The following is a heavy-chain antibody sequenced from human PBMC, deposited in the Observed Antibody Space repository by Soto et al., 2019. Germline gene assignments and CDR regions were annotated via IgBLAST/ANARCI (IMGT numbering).Heavy chain of an antibody. CDR2: INTGNGHT. J-gene: IGHJ5*02. Sequence: ASVKVSCKASGYTFTAYGIHWVRQAPGQRLEWMGWINTGNGHTKYSQKFQGRVTITRDTSARAAYMELNSLRPEDTAVYYCASRGYDFWSGLDPWGQGTLVTVSS. V-gene: IGHV1-3*04. CDR3: ASRGYDFWSGLDP. D-gene: IGHD3-3*01. CDR1: GYTFTAYG.